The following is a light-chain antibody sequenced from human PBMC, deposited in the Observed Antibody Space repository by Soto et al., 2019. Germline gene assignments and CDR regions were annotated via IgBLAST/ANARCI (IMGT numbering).Light chain of an antibody. CDR2: DVT. Sequence: QSALTQPASVSGSPGQSIAISCTGTSSDVGGFNYFSWYQQHPGKAPKLLIYDVTSRSSGVSDRFSGSKSANTASLSSSGLQAEDEADYYCASYTTSCTYVFGTGTKLTFL. V-gene: IGLV2-14*03. J-gene: IGLJ1*01. CDR3: ASYTTSCTYV. CDR1: SSDVGGFNY.